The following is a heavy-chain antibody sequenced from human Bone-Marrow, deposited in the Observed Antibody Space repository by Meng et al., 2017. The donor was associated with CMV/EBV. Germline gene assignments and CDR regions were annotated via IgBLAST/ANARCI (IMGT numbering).Heavy chain of an antibody. Sequence: GESLKISCAGSGSGLTFSTYVVSWVRQAPGKGLEWVSVIYSGGSTYYADSVKGRFTISRDNSKNTLYLQMNSLRAEDTAVYYCARAAWGGYDPFDYWGQGTLVTVSS. CDR1: GLTFSTYV. J-gene: IGHJ4*02. CDR3: ARAAWGGYDPFDY. V-gene: IGHV3-66*02. D-gene: IGHD5-12*01. CDR2: IYSGGST.